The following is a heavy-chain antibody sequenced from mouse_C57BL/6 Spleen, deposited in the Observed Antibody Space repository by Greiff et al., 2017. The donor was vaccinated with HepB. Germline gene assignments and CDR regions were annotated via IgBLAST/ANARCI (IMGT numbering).Heavy chain of an antibody. CDR1: GFTFSNYW. CDR2: IRLKSDNYAT. CDR3: TGEGMDGYLPVLDY. Sequence: EVQGVESGGGLVQPGGSMKLSCVASGFTFSNYWMNWVRQSPEKGLEWVAQIRLKSDNYATHYAESVKGRFTISRDDSKSSVYLQMNNLRAEDTGIYYCTGEGMDGYLPVLDYWGQGTTLTVSS. J-gene: IGHJ2*01. V-gene: IGHV6-3*01. D-gene: IGHD5-1*01.